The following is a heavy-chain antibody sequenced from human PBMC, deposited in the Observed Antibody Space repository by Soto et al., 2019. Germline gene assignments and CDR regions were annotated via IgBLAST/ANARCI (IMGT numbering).Heavy chain of an antibody. V-gene: IGHV3-74*01. D-gene: IGHD6-13*01. Sequence: GGSRRRSWEASGFVFTKFLMHWVRHVPGKGLVWVARIDTSGHSTNYAESVKGRFTISRDNAKNTVSLQMNSLRVEDTGVYYCAKDSWYFDLWSQGSQVTVSS. CDR3: AKDSWYFDL. J-gene: IGHJ4*02. CDR1: GFVFTKFL. CDR2: IDTSGHST.